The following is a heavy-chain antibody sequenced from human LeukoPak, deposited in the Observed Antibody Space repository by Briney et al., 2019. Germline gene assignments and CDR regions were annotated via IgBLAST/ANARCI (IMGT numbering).Heavy chain of an antibody. D-gene: IGHD3-10*01. V-gene: IGHV4-59*01. Sequence: SETLSLTCTVSGCSISCYYWRWIRQPPGKGLEWIGYIYYSGSANYSPSLKSQVTISVDTYKTQFSLKLSSVTAADTAVYYCARERGSGSYRWFDPWGQGTLVTVSS. CDR1: GCSISCYY. CDR2: IYYSGSA. CDR3: ARERGSGSYRWFDP. J-gene: IGHJ5*02.